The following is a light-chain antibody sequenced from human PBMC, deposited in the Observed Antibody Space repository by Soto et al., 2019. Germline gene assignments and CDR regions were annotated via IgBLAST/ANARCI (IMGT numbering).Light chain of an antibody. V-gene: IGKV3-15*01. CDR2: AAS. CDR1: QSVRSN. Sequence: EIVMTQFPATLSVSPGERATLSCRASQSVRSNLAWYQQNPGQAPRLLIFAASTRATVIPARFRGSGSGTEFTLTISDLQSEDFAVYYCQQYGSSPPWTFGQGTRWIS. J-gene: IGKJ1*01. CDR3: QQYGSSPPWT.